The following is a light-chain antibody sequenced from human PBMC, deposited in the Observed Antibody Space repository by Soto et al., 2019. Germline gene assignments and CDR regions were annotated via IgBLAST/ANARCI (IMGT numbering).Light chain of an antibody. CDR3: QQYGSSPLT. CDR2: GAS. Sequence: EIVLTQSPGTLSLSPGERATLSCRASQSVSSSYLAWYQQKPGQAPRLLIYGASSRATGIPDRFSGSGSGTDFTLTISRLEPEDFVVYYCQQYGSSPLTFGGGTKVAMK. J-gene: IGKJ4*01. V-gene: IGKV3-20*01. CDR1: QSVSSSY.